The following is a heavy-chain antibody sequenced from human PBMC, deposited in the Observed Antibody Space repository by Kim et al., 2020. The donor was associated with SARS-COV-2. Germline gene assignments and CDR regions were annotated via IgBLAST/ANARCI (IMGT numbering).Heavy chain of an antibody. D-gene: IGHD1-26*01. CDR1: GFTFTSSA. CDR3: AASGVGAINWFDP. Sequence: SVKVSCKASGFTFTSSAVQWVRQARGQRLEWIGWIVVGSGNTNYAQKFQERVTITRDMSTSTAYMELSSLRSEDTAVYYCAASGVGAINWFDPWGQGTLVTVSS. J-gene: IGHJ5*02. V-gene: IGHV1-58*01. CDR2: IVVGSGNT.